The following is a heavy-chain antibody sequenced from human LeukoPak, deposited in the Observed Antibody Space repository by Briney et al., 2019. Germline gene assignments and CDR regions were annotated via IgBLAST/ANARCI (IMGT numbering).Heavy chain of an antibody. V-gene: IGHV1-2*02. CDR3: ARFSYYGSGSYRDY. Sequence: ASVKFSCKASGYTFTGYYMHWVRQAPGQGLEWMGWINPNSGGTNYAQKFQGRVTMTRDTSISTAYMELSRLRSDDTAVYYCARFSYYGSGSYRDYWGQGTLVTVSS. CDR2: INPNSGGT. J-gene: IGHJ4*02. D-gene: IGHD3-10*01. CDR1: GYTFTGYY.